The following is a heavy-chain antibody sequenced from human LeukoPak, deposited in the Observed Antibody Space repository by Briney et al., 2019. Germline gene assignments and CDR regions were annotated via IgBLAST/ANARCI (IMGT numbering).Heavy chain of an antibody. J-gene: IGHJ6*03. D-gene: IGHD3-10*01. CDR1: GFTFSSYA. CDR2: IRGSGDRT. V-gene: IGHV3-23*01. CDR3: AREYSMVRPYYYMDV. Sequence: GGSLRLSCAASGFTFSSYAMSWVRQAPGKGLEWVSAIRGSGDRTHYADSVKGRFTISRDNSKNTLYLQMNSLRAEDTAVYYCAREYSMVRPYYYMDVWGKGTTVTISS.